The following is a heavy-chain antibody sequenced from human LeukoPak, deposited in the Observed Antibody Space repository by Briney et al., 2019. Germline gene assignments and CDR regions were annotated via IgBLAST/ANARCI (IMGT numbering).Heavy chain of an antibody. J-gene: IGHJ4*02. CDR2: IYYSGST. Sequence: SETLSLTCTVSGGSISSGDYYWSWIRQPPGKGLEWIGYIYYSGSTYYNPSLKSRVTISVDTSKNQFSLKLSSVTAADTAVYYCARAGVVDTEGEDYWGQGILVTVSS. V-gene: IGHV4-30-4*01. CDR3: ARAGVVDTEGEDY. D-gene: IGHD3-22*01. CDR1: GGSISSGDYY.